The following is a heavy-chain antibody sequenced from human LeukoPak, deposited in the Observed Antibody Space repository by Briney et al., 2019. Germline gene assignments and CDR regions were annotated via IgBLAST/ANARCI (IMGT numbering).Heavy chain of an antibody. CDR1: GFTFSSYG. CDR3: APDGDGCILFDY. J-gene: IGHJ4*02. V-gene: IGHV3-30*03. Sequence: PGGSLRLSCAAPGFTFSSYGMHWVRQAPGKGLEWVAVISYDGSNKYYADSVKGRFTITRDNSKNTLYLQMDSLRVEDTAVYYCAPDGDGCILFDYWGQGTLVTVSS. D-gene: IGHD5-24*01. CDR2: ISYDGSNK.